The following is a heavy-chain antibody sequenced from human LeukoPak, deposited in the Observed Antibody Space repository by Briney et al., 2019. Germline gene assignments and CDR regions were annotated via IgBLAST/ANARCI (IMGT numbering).Heavy chain of an antibody. D-gene: IGHD3-9*01. J-gene: IGHJ4*02. V-gene: IGHV3-7*01. Sequence: GGSLRLSCAASGFTFSSYWMSWVRQAPGKGLEWMANIKQDGSEEYYVDSVKGRFTISRDNAKNSLSLEMNSLRAEDTAVYYCVRLRCFGSSHYFDYWGQGTLVTVSS. CDR2: IKQDGSEE. CDR1: GFTFSSYW. CDR3: VRLRCFGSSHYFDY.